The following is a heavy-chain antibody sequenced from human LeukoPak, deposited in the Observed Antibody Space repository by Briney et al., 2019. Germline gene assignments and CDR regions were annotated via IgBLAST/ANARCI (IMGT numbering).Heavy chain of an antibody. J-gene: IGHJ4*02. CDR1: GFTFSSYG. V-gene: IGHV3-30*18. D-gene: IGHD2-2*01. CDR2: ISFDGSNK. Sequence: RGSLRLSCAASGFTFSSYGIHWVRQAPGKGLEWVAVISFDGSNKYYADSVKGRFTISRDNSKNTLYLQMDSLRAEDTAVYYCAKGKGRYCGSTSCYEFDYWGQGTLVTVSS. CDR3: AKGKGRYCGSTSCYEFDY.